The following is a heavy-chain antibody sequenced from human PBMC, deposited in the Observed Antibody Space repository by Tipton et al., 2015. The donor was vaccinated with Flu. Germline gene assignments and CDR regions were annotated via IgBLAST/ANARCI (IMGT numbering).Heavy chain of an antibody. Sequence: TLSLTCAVSDYSISSGYYWGWIRQPPGKGLEWIGCISHTGTANSNPSLMSRVTMSVDTSKNHFSLKLTSVTAADTAVYYCARDRWEYASGFDSWGQGALVTVSP. D-gene: IGHD1-26*01. V-gene: IGHV4-38-2*02. CDR1: DYSISSGYY. CDR2: ISHTGTA. CDR3: ARDRWEYASGFDS. J-gene: IGHJ4*02.